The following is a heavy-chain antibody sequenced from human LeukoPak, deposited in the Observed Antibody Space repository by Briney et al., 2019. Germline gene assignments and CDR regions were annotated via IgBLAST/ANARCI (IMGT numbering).Heavy chain of an antibody. V-gene: IGHV1-69*13. J-gene: IGHJ4*02. Sequence: SVKVSCKASGGTFISYAISWVRQAPGQGLEWMGGIIPIFGTANYAQKFQGRVTITADESTSTAYMELSSLRSEDTAVYYCAREGPRYSYGYRGFDYWGQGTLVTVSS. CDR2: IIPIFGTA. CDR3: AREGPRYSYGYRGFDY. D-gene: IGHD5-18*01. CDR1: GGTFISYA.